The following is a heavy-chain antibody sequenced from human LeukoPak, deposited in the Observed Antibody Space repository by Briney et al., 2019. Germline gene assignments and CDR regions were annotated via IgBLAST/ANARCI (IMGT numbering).Heavy chain of an antibody. CDR1: GGSFSGYY. V-gene: IGHV4-34*01. D-gene: IGHD1-26*01. J-gene: IGHJ4*02. CDR3: ARGGGGSYFDY. CDR2: ISHSGST. Sequence: SETLSLTCAVYGGSFSGYYWSWIRQPPGKGLEWIGEISHSGSTNYNPSLKSRVTISVDTSKNQFSLKLSSVTAADTAVYYCARGGGGSYFDYWGQGTLVTVSS.